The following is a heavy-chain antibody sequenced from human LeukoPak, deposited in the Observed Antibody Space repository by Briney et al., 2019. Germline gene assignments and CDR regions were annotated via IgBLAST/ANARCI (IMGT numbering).Heavy chain of an antibody. V-gene: IGHV3-21*01. CDR3: ARDQLRELIVDY. Sequence: PAGSLRLSCAASGFTFSSYSMNWVRQAPGKGLEWVSSIRSSSSYLYYADSVKGRLTICRDHAKKSMYLQMTSLIGEDKAVSYYARDQLRELIVDYWGQENLDTVSS. CDR2: IRSSSSYL. CDR1: GFTFSSYS. D-gene: IGHD3-10*01. J-gene: IGHJ4*02.